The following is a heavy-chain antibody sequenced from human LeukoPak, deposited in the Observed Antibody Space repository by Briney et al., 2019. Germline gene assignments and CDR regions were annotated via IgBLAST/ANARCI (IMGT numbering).Heavy chain of an antibody. CDR2: IYHSGST. CDR1: GGSISSSSYY. V-gene: IGHV4-39*07. D-gene: IGHD2-15*01. J-gene: IGHJ6*03. CDR3: ARGALVAATGYYYYYYMDV. Sequence: SETLSLTCTVSGGSISSSSYYWGWIRQPPGKGLEWIGSIYHSGSTYYNPSLKSRVTISVDTSKNQFSLKLSSVTAADTAVYYCARGALVAATGYYYYYYMDVWGKGTTVTVSS.